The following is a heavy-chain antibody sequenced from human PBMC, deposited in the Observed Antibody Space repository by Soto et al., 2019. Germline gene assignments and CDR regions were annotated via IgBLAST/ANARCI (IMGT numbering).Heavy chain of an antibody. CDR1: GFTFSAYT. J-gene: IGHJ4*02. CDR3: ARVHIAAREY. V-gene: IGHV3-21*01. CDR2: ISSISTYI. Sequence: EVQLVESGGGLVKPGGSLRLSCAVSGFTFSAYTMSWVRQPPGKGLEWVATISSISTYIKYADSVKGRFTISRDNARNSLYLQMDSLRVEDTAVYYCARVHIAAREYWGQGTLFNVSS. D-gene: IGHD6-6*01.